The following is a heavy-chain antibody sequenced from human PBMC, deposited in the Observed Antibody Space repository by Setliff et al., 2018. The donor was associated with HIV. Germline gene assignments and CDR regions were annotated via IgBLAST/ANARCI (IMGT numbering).Heavy chain of an antibody. CDR2: IKSKADGGTT. V-gene: IGHV3-15*01. D-gene: IGHD2-2*01. Sequence: GGSLRLTCATSGFTFTSYAIGWVRQAPGGGLEWVGRIKSKADGGTTDYAAPVKGRFTFSRDDSKNTLYLQMNSLKTEDTAVYYCTTVHYCSTTRCYIFDYWGLGTLVTVSS. J-gene: IGHJ4*02. CDR1: GFTFTSYA. CDR3: TTVHYCSTTRCYIFDY.